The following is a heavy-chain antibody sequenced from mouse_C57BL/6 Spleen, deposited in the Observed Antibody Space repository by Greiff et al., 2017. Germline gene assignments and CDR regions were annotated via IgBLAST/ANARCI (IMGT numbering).Heavy chain of an antibody. V-gene: IGHV1-69*01. Sequence: QVQLQQPGAELVMPGASVKLSCKASGYTFTSYWMHWVKQRPGQGLEWIGEIDPSDSYTNYNQKFKGKSTLTVDKSSSTAYMQLSSLTSEDSAVYYCARYSCGNPAWFAYWGQGTLVTVSA. D-gene: IGHD2-1*01. CDR3: ARYSCGNPAWFAY. CDR2: IDPSDSYT. J-gene: IGHJ3*01. CDR1: GYTFTSYW.